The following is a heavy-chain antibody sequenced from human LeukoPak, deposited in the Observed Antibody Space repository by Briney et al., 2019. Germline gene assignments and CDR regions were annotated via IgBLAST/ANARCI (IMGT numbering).Heavy chain of an antibody. CDR3: ARGLKWSIYYFDY. J-gene: IGHJ4*02. Sequence: ASVKVSCKASGYTFTGYYMHWVRQAPGQGLEWMGWINPNSGGTNYAQKFQGRVTMTRDTSISTAYMELSRLRSDDTAVYYCARGLKWSIYYFDYWGQGTLVTVSS. V-gene: IGHV1-2*02. CDR1: GYTFTGYY. D-gene: IGHD2-15*01. CDR2: INPNSGGT.